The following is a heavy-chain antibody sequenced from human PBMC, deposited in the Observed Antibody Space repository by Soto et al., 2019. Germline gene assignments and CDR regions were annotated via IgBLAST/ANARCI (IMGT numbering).Heavy chain of an antibody. CDR3: ARDSYCGGDCYVLFDY. CDR2: ISSSSSTI. Sequence: PGGSLRLSCAASGFTFSSYSMNWVRQAPGKGLEWVSYISSSSSTIYYADSVKGRFTISRDNAKNSLYLQMNSLRDEDTAVYYCARDSYCGGDCYVLFDYWGQGTLVTVSS. V-gene: IGHV3-48*02. CDR1: GFTFSSYS. D-gene: IGHD2-21*02. J-gene: IGHJ4*02.